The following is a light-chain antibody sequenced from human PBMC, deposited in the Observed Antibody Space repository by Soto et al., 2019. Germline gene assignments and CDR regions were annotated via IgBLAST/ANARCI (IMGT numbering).Light chain of an antibody. J-gene: IGKJ1*01. Sequence: DIHMTQSPSTLSASVGDRVTITCRASESVSRWLAWYQQKPGRTPKLLIYQASTLEPGGPSRFSGSGSGTEFTLTITGLQPADSATYSWQQYNAYSQAFGQGTMVEIK. CDR1: ESVSRW. CDR3: QQYNAYSQA. CDR2: QAS. V-gene: IGKV1-5*03.